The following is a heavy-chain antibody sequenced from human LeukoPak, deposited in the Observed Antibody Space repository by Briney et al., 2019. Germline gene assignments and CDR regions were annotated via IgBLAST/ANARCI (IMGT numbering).Heavy chain of an antibody. D-gene: IGHD6-6*01. CDR2: INHSGGT. CDR3: ARAGIAARRGGVFVF. CDR1: GGSFSGYY. J-gene: IGHJ4*02. V-gene: IGHV4-34*01. Sequence: SETLSLTCAVYGGSFSGYYWTWIRQPPGKGLGWIGEINHSGGTNYNPSLKSRVTISVDTSKNQFSLKLNSVTAADTAVYYCARAGIAARRGGVFVFWGQGALVTVSS.